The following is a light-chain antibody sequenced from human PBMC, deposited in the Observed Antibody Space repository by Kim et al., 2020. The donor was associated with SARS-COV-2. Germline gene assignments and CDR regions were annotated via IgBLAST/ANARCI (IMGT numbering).Light chain of an antibody. CDR3: QSADSSDTFWV. CDR2: EDT. CDR1: ALPKQY. J-gene: IGLJ3*02. V-gene: IGLV3-25*03. Sequence: SPGQTARITCSGDALPKQYAYWFQQKPGQAPVVVIYEDTERPSGIPERFSGSTSGTTVTLTISGVQAEDEADYYCQSADSSDTFWVFGGGTQLTVL.